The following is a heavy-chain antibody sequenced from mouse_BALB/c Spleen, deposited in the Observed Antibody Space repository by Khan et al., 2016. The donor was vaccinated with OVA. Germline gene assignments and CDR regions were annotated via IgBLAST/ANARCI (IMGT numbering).Heavy chain of an antibody. CDR3: ARSGLRCDFDY. J-gene: IGHJ2*01. Sequence: VQLVESGAELAQPGASVKMSCKASGYTFINYWILWVKQRPGQGLEWIGYINPSTGYTEYNQNFKDKATLTADKSSSTAYMQLSSLTSEDSAVYYCARSGLRCDFDYWGQGTTLTVSS. CDR2: INPSTGYT. V-gene: IGHV1-7*01. CDR1: GYTFINYW. D-gene: IGHD1-1*01.